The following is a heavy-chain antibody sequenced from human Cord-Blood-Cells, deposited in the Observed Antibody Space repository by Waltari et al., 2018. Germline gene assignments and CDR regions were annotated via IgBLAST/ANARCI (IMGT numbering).Heavy chain of an antibody. J-gene: IGHJ6*03. Sequence: QVQLQESGPGLVKPSETLSLTCTVSGGSVSSGSYYWSWIRQPPGEGLEWIGYIYYRGSTNYNPSLKSRVTISVDTSKNQFSLKLSSVTAADTAVYYCATLGDWNYYYYYMDVWGKGTTVTVSS. V-gene: IGHV4-61*01. CDR3: ATLGDWNYYYYYMDV. D-gene: IGHD1-1*01. CDR2: IYYRGST. CDR1: GGSVSSGSYY.